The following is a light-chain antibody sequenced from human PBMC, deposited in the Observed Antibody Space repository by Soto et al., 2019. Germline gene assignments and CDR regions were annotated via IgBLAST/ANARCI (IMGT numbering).Light chain of an antibody. J-gene: IGLJ2*01. CDR1: SSNIGNNY. Sequence: QSVLTQPPSVSAAPGQKVTISFAGSSSNIGNNYVSWYQQLPGTAPKLLIYDNNKRPSGIPDRFSGSKSGTSGTLDITGLQTGDEADYYCATWDHSLTGEVFGGGTKLTVL. CDR3: ATWDHSLTGEV. V-gene: IGLV1-51*01. CDR2: DNN.